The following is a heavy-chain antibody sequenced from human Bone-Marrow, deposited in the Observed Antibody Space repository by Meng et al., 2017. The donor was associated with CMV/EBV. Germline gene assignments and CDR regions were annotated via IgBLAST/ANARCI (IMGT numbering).Heavy chain of an antibody. J-gene: IGHJ6*02. CDR3: ARGGLYDILTGYGRGVGIMDV. Sequence: GESLKISCAASGFTFSSYDMHWVRQATGKGLEWVSPIATAGDTNCPGSVKGRFTISRENARNSLYLQMNSLRAEDTAVYYCARGGLYDILTGYGRGVGIMDVWGQGTTVTVSS. V-gene: IGHV3-13*01. D-gene: IGHD3-9*01. CDR1: GFTFSSYD. CDR2: IATAGDT.